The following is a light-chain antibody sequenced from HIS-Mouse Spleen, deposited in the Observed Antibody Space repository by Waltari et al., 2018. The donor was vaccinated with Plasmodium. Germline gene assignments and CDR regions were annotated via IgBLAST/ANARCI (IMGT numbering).Light chain of an antibody. CDR2: EDS. V-gene: IGLV3-10*01. CDR3: YSTDSSGNHRV. Sequence: SYELTQPPSVSVSPGQTARITCSGDALPKKYAYCNQQKSGQAPVLAIYEDSKRPSGIPERFSGSSSGTMATLTISGAQVEDEADYYCYSTDSSGNHRVFGGGTKLTVL. J-gene: IGLJ3*02. CDR1: ALPKKY.